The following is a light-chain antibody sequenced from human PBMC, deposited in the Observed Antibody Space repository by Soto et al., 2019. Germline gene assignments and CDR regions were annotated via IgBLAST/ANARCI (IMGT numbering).Light chain of an antibody. J-gene: IGKJ5*01. V-gene: IGKV3-20*01. Sequence: EIVLTQSPATLSLSPGESATLSCRATRSVSSYLAWYQQKPGQTPRLLIYGASSRATGTPDRISGGGSGTHFTLTISRLEPEDFAVYYCQHYVTSSITFGQGTRLEI. CDR3: QHYVTSSIT. CDR1: RSVSSY. CDR2: GAS.